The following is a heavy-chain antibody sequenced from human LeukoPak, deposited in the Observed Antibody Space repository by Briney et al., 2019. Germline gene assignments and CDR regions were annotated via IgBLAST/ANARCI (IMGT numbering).Heavy chain of an antibody. CDR1: GYTFTSYA. CDR2: INTNTGNP. Sequence: ASVKVSCKASGYTFTSYAMNWVRPAPGQGLEWMGWINTNTGNPTYAQGFTGRFVFSSDTSVSTAYLQISSLKAEDTAVYYCARDHSNDYGDGRAGYWGQGTLVTVSS. V-gene: IGHV7-4-1*02. J-gene: IGHJ4*02. CDR3: ARDHSNDYGDGRAGY. D-gene: IGHD4-17*01.